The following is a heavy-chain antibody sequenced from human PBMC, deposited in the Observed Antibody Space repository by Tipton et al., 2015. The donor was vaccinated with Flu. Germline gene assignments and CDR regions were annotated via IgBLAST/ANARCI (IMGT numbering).Heavy chain of an antibody. CDR3: ARLSYYDVDLKNFYFDH. D-gene: IGHD3-10*02. J-gene: IGHJ4*02. CDR2: IYPSGTT. Sequence: GLVKPSETLSLTCTVSSGSIRSTNYFCAWIRQPPGKRLELIGSIYPSGTTYYNPSLKSRVPISVDTSKSQFSQKLRSVTAADTAVYYCARLSYYDVDLKNFYFDHWCQGALVTVSS. CDR1: SGSIRSTNYF. V-gene: IGHV4-39*01.